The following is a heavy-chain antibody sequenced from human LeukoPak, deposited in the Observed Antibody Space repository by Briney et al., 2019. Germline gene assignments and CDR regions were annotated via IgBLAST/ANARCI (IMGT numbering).Heavy chain of an antibody. D-gene: IGHD1-26*01. CDR1: GGSFSGYY. Sequence: PSETLSLTCAVSGGSFSGYYWSWIRQPPGKGLEWIGEINHSGSTNYNPSLKSRVTISVDTSKNQFSLKLSSVTAADTAVYYCAREVGSEVGATTPFDYWGQGTLVTVSS. CDR3: AREVGSEVGATTPFDY. CDR2: INHSGST. V-gene: IGHV4-34*01. J-gene: IGHJ4*02.